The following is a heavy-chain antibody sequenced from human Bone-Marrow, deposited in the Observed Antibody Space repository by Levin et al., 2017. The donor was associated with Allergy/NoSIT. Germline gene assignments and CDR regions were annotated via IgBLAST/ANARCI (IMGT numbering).Heavy chain of an antibody. CDR2: ISSSSSYI. D-gene: IGHD2-15*01. CDR1: GFTFSSYS. V-gene: IGHV3-21*01. CDR3: AIIPSGKVVVVAATPLYYGMDV. J-gene: IGHJ6*02. Sequence: GGSLRLSCAASGFTFSSYSMNWVRQAPGKGLEWVSSISSSSSYIYYADSVKGRFTISRDNAKNSLYLQMNSLRAEDTAVYYCAIIPSGKVVVVAATPLYYGMDVWGQGTTVTVSS.